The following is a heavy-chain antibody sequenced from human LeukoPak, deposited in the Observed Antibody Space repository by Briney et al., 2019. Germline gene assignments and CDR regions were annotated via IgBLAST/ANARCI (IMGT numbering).Heavy chain of an antibody. Sequence: QPGGSLRLSCAASGFTFSSYSMNWVRQAPGKGLEWVSYISSSSSTIYYADSVKGRFTISRDNAKNSLYLQMNSLRAEDTAVYYCAREFVVVPAVLFDYWGQGTLVTVSS. V-gene: IGHV3-48*01. J-gene: IGHJ4*02. CDR3: AREFVVVPAVLFDY. D-gene: IGHD2-2*01. CDR1: GFTFSSYS. CDR2: ISSSSSTI.